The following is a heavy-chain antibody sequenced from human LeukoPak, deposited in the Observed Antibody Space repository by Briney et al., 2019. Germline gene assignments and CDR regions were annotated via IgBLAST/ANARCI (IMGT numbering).Heavy chain of an antibody. V-gene: IGHV3-30*18. CDR2: ISYDGSNK. Sequence: GSLRLSCAASGFTFSSYGMHWVRQAPGKGLEWVAVISYDGSNKYYADSVKGRFTISRDNSKNTLYLQMNSLRAEDTAVYYCAKGKPDSSGYYYTDAFDIWGQGTMVTVSS. J-gene: IGHJ3*02. CDR3: AKGKPDSSGYYYTDAFDI. D-gene: IGHD3-22*01. CDR1: GFTFSSYG.